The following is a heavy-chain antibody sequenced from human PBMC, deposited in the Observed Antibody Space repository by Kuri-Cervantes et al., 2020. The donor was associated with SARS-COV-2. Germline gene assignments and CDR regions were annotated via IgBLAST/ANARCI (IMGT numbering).Heavy chain of an antibody. CDR1: GFTFSSYS. Sequence: GGSLKISCAASGFTFSSYSVNWVRQVPGKGLEWVSSISSSSSYIYYADSVKGRFTISRDNANNSLYLQLNSLRAEDTAVYYCARGGYSSSWYSDYWGQGTLVTVSS. CDR2: ISSSSSYI. CDR3: ARGGYSSSWYSDY. V-gene: IGHV3-21*01. D-gene: IGHD6-13*01. J-gene: IGHJ4*02.